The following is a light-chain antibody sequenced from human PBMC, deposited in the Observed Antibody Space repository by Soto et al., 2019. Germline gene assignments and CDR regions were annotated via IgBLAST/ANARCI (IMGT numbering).Light chain of an antibody. Sequence: EIVLTQSPAILSVSLGERATLSCKASQSVSSNLAWFQQKPGQAPRLLIYGASTRATGIPARFSGSGSGTEFTPTISSLQSEDFAVYYCHQYNNWPTWTFGQGTKVDTK. CDR2: GAS. J-gene: IGKJ1*01. CDR1: QSVSSN. V-gene: IGKV3-15*01. CDR3: HQYNNWPTWT.